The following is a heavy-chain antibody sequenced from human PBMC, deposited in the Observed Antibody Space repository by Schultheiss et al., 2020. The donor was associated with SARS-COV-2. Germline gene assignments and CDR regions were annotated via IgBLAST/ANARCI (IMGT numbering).Heavy chain of an antibody. D-gene: IGHD6-13*01. CDR1: GGSISSGGYY. Sequence: SQTLSLTCTVSGGSISSGGYYWSWIRQHPGKGLEWIGSIYHSGSTYYNPSLKSRVTISVDTSKNQFSLKLSSVTAADTAVYYCAKDQVIAALGWFDPWGQGTLVTVSS. CDR3: AKDQVIAALGWFDP. V-gene: IGHV4-31*03. J-gene: IGHJ5*02. CDR2: IYHSGST.